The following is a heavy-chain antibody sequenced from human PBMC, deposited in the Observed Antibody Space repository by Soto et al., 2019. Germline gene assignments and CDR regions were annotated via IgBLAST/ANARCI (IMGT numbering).Heavy chain of an antibody. Sequence: GGSLRLSCSASGFTFSEYSMHWVRQAPGKGLQYVSTISSDGDITYYADSVKGRFTISRDNSKNTLYLQMNSLRPEDTAVYYCVKVSTFYDILTGYYSTNFFDPWG. D-gene: IGHD3-9*01. J-gene: IGHJ5*02. CDR1: GFTFSEYS. CDR3: VKVSTFYDILTGYYSTNFFDP. CDR2: ISSDGDIT. V-gene: IGHV3-64D*06.